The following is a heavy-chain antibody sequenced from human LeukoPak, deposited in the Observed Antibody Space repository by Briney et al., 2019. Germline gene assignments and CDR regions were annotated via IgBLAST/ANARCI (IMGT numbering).Heavy chain of an antibody. Sequence: SETLSLTCTVSRASMSSFFWSWIRQPPGKGLEWVGHIHYSGTTKYNPYLTSRITLSMDTSKSQVSLRLTSVTAADTAMYYCAASGNSWWEGFFHDWGQGTLVSVSS. D-gene: IGHD2-8*02. CDR3: AASGNSWWEGFFHD. J-gene: IGHJ1*01. CDR1: RASMSSFF. V-gene: IGHV4-59*03. CDR2: IHYSGTT.